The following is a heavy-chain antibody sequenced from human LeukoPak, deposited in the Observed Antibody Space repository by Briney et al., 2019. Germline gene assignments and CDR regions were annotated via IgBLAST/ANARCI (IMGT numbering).Heavy chain of an antibody. Sequence: PSETLSLTCSVSGGSISSGDYYWSWIRQPPGKGLEWIVYIYYYGGTYYNPSLKSRVTISVDTSKNQFSLRLSSVTAADTAVYYCARMTDIVATITFDCWGQGTLVTVSS. CDR2: IYYYGGT. CDR3: ARMTDIVATITFDC. D-gene: IGHD5-12*01. V-gene: IGHV4-30-4*01. CDR1: GGSISSGDYY. J-gene: IGHJ4*02.